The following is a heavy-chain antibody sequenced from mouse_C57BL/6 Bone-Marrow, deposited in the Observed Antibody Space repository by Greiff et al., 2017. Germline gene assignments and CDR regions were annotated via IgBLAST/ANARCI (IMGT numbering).Heavy chain of an antibody. D-gene: IGHD2-5*01. V-gene: IGHV1-81*01. J-gene: IGHJ2*01. CDR1: GYTFTSYG. CDR3: GTYVSNVFDY. CDR2: IYPRSGNT. Sequence: QVQLQQSGAELARPGASVKLSCKASGYTFTSYGISWVKQRTGPGLEWIGEIYPRSGNTYYNEKFKGKATLTADKSSSTAYMELRILTSEDSAVYFCGTYVSNVFDYWGQGTTLTVSS.